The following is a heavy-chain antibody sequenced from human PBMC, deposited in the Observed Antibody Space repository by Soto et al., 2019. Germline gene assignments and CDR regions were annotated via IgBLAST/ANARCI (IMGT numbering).Heavy chain of an antibody. CDR1: GGSISSGDYY. J-gene: IGHJ6*02. D-gene: IGHD4-4*01. V-gene: IGHV4-30-4*01. CDR3: ARGGYSNYGDAYYYCGMDV. CDR2: IYYSGST. Sequence: QVQLQESGPGLVKPSQTLSLTCTVSGGSISSGDYYWSWIRQPPGKGLEWIGYIYYSGSTYYNPSLKSRVTISVDTSKNQFALKLSSVTAADTAVYYCARGGYSNYGDAYYYCGMDVWGQGTTVTVSS.